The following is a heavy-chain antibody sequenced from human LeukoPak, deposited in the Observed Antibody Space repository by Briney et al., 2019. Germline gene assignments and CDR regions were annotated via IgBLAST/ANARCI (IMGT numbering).Heavy chain of an antibody. J-gene: IGHJ3*02. D-gene: IGHD2-21*02. Sequence: SETLSLTCPGSGGSISGYYWNWIRQPPGKGLEWIGYIYYSGSTNYNPSLKSRDTISVDTSKNQFSLKLNSVTAADTAVYYCARDTALWPFDIGAKGQWSPSRQ. V-gene: IGHV4-59*01. CDR2: IYYSGST. CDR3: ARDTALWPFDI. CDR1: GGSISGYY.